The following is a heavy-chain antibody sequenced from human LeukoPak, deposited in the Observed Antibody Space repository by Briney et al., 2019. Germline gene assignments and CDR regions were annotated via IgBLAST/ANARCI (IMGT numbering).Heavy chain of an antibody. CDR1: GFTFSDYY. Sequence: GGSLRLSCAASGFTFSDYYMSWIRQAPGKGLEWVSYISSSGSTIYYADSVKGRFTISRDNAKNSLYLQMNSLRAEDTAVYYCARSPGPGYSYGYYFDYWGQGTLVTVSS. CDR2: ISSSGSTI. V-gene: IGHV3-11*01. D-gene: IGHD5-18*01. J-gene: IGHJ4*02. CDR3: ARSPGPGYSYGYYFDY.